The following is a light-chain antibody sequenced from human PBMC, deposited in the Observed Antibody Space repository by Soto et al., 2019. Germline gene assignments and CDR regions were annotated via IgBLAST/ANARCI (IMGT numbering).Light chain of an antibody. J-gene: IGKJ1*01. CDR3: QHYNSYSEA. V-gene: IGKV1-16*01. Sequence: IKMTQSPSSLSASEGDRVTITFRASQSVDAYLHWFQQKPGKPPKLLIYAASTLQSGVPSRFSGSGSGTEFTLTISSLQPDDFATYYCQHYNSYSEAFGQGTKVDIK. CDR2: AAS. CDR1: QSVDAY.